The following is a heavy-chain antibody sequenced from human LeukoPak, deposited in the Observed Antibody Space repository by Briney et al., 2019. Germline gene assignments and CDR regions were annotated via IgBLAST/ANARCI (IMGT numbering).Heavy chain of an antibody. CDR3: TKDTYSSGWYPY. CDR1: GFTFSSYA. V-gene: IGHV3-23*01. D-gene: IGHD6-19*01. CDR2: ISGSGGST. J-gene: IGHJ4*02. Sequence: GGSLRLSCAASGFTFSSYAMSWVRQAPGKGLEWVSAISGSGGSTYYADSVKGRFTISRDNSKNTLYLQMNSLRAEDTAVYYCTKDTYSSGWYPYWGQGTLVTVSS.